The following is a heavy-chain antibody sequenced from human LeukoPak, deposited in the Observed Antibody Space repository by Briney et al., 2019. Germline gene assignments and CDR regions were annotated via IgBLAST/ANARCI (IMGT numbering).Heavy chain of an antibody. CDR2: IYYSGST. CDR3: ARVTHLTTNYYYYMDV. Sequence: SETLSLTCTVSGGSISSYYWSWIRQPPGKGLEWIGYIYYSGSTNYNPSLKSRVTISVDTSKNQFSLKLSSVTAADTAVYYCARVTHLTTNYYYYMDVWGKGTTVTVSS. J-gene: IGHJ6*03. V-gene: IGHV4-59*12. D-gene: IGHD4-17*01. CDR1: GGSISSYY.